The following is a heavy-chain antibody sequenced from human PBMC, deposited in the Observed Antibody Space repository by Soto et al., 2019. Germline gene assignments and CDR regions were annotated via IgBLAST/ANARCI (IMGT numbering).Heavy chain of an antibody. Sequence: GGSLRLSCAASGFTFSDYYMSWIRQAPGKGLEWVSYISSSSSYTNYADSVKGRFTISRDNAKNSLYLQMNSLRAEDTAVYYCARAGAVPYNWFDPWGQGTLVTVSS. CDR1: GFTFSDYY. J-gene: IGHJ5*02. CDR3: ARAGAVPYNWFDP. D-gene: IGHD2-2*01. CDR2: ISSSSSYT. V-gene: IGHV3-11*06.